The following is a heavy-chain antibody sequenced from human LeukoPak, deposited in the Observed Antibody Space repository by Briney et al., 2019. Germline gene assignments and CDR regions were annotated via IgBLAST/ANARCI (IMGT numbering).Heavy chain of an antibody. CDR1: GFTFSSYS. V-gene: IGHV3-21*01. CDR2: ISSSSSYI. Sequence: KPGGSLRLSCAASGFTFSSYSMNWVRQAPGKGLEWVSSISSSSSYIYYADSVKGRFTISRDNAKNSLYLQMNSLRAEDTAVYYCARLDGYNYVWALYYMDVWAKGTTVTVSS. D-gene: IGHD5-24*01. J-gene: IGHJ6*03. CDR3: ARLDGYNYVWALYYMDV.